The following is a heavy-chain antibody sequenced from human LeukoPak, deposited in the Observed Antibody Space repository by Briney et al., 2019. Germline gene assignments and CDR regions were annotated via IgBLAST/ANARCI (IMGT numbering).Heavy chain of an antibody. CDR1: GFTFSSYA. CDR2: ISGSGGST. D-gene: IGHD3-10*01. CDR3: AKDTYYYGSGTDY. J-gene: IGHJ4*02. Sequence: QAGGSLRLSCAASGFTFSSYAMGWVRQAPGKGLEWVSAISGSGGSTYYADSVKGRFTISRDNSKNTLYLQMNSLRAEDTAVYYCAKDTYYYGSGTDYWGQGTLVTVSS. V-gene: IGHV3-23*01.